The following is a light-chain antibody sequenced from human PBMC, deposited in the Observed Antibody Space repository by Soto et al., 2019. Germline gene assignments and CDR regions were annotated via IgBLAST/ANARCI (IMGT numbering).Light chain of an antibody. CDR2: GAS. CDR1: QSVSSSY. V-gene: IGKV3-20*01. CDR3: QQYGSSPRT. J-gene: IGKJ1*01. Sequence: EIVLTQSPGTLSLSPGERATLSCRASQSVSSSYLAWYQQKPGQAPRLLIYGASSRATGIPDRFSGSGSGIEFTFTISSLEPKDSGVYSCQQYGSSPRTFGQGTKVE.